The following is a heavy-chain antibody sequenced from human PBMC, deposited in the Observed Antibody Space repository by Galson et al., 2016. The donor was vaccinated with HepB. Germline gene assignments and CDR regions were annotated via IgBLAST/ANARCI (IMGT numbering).Heavy chain of an antibody. CDR3: ARKWAYDRTIIDY. V-gene: IGHV3-30-3*01. D-gene: IGHD3-22*01. CDR1: GFTFSSYA. CDR2: ISYDGNNK. J-gene: IGHJ4*02. Sequence: SLRLSCAASGFTFSSYAMHWVRQAPGKGLEWVALISYDGNNKYYADSVRGRFTISRDNSKNTRYLQMNSLRPEDTAVYYCARKWAYDRTIIDYWGQGTLVTVSS.